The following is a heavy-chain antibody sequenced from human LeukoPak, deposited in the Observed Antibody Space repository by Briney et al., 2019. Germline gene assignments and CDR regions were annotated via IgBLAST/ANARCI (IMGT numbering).Heavy chain of an antibody. D-gene: IGHD1-1*01. J-gene: IGHJ4*02. CDR3: ATSDWNDEYYFDY. Sequence: ASVKVSCKVSGNTLTELSMHWVRQPLGKGLKWRGGFDPEDGETIYAQKFQGRVTMTEDTSTDTAYMELSSLRSEDTAVYYCATSDWNDEYYFDYWGQGTLVTVSS. CDR2: FDPEDGET. V-gene: IGHV1-24*01. CDR1: GNTLTELS.